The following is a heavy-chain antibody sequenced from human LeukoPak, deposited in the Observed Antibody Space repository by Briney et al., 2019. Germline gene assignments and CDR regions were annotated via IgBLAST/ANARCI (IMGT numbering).Heavy chain of an antibody. CDR3: ARDQAVGAYYYYYYGMDV. CDR1: GFTFSSYW. Sequence: GGSLRLSCAASGFTFSSYWMSWVRQAPGKGLEWVAHIKQDGSEKYYVDSVKGRFTISRDNAKNSLYLQMNSLRAEDTAVYYCARDQAVGAYYYYYYGMDVWGQGTTVTVSS. J-gene: IGHJ6*02. V-gene: IGHV3-7*01. D-gene: IGHD1-26*01. CDR2: IKQDGSEK.